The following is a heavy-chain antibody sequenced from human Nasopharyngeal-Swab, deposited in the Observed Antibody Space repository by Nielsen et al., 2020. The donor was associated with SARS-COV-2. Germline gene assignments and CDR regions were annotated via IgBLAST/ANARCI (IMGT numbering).Heavy chain of an antibody. Sequence: ASVKVSCKASGYTFTSYDINWVRQATGQGLEWMGWMNQNSGNTGYAQKFQGRVTMTRNTSISTAYMELSSLRSEDTAVYYCARGFIVATIFHYYSYMDVWGKGTTVTVSS. D-gene: IGHD5-12*01. J-gene: IGHJ6*03. CDR2: MNQNSGNT. CDR3: ARGFIVATIFHYYSYMDV. V-gene: IGHV1-8*01. CDR1: GYTFTSYD.